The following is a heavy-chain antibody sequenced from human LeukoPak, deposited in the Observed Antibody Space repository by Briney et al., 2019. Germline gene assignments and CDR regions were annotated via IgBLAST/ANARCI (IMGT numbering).Heavy chain of an antibody. Sequence: ASVKVSCKASGYTFTSYDINWVRQATGQGLEWMGWMNPNSGNTGYAQKFQGRVTITRNTSISTAYMELSSLRSEDTAVYYCARGFHYYDSSGYVESAFDIWGQGTMVTVSS. D-gene: IGHD3-22*01. CDR1: GYTFTSYD. V-gene: IGHV1-8*03. J-gene: IGHJ3*02. CDR3: ARGFHYYDSSGYVESAFDI. CDR2: MNPNSGNT.